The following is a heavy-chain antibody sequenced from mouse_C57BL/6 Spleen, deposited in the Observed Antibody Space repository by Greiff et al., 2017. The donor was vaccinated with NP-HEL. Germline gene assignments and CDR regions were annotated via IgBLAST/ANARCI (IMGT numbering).Heavy chain of an antibody. CDR3: TTRVLRSLFAY. Sequence: EVQLQQSGAELVRPGASVKLSCTASGFNIKDYYMHWVKQRPEQGLEWIGRIDPEDGDTEYAPKFQGKATMTADTSSNTAYLQLSSLTSEDTAVYYCTTRVLRSLFAYWGQGTLVTVSA. D-gene: IGHD1-1*01. J-gene: IGHJ3*01. V-gene: IGHV14-1*01. CDR1: GFNIKDYY. CDR2: IDPEDGDT.